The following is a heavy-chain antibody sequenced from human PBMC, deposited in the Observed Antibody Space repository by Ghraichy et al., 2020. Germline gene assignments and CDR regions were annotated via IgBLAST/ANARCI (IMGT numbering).Heavy chain of an antibody. V-gene: IGHV3-30*02. CDR1: GFSFRSYG. CDR3: ARGLVVAETGFDY. Sequence: GGSLRLSCAASGFSFRSYGMHWVRQAPGKGLEWVAFIRYDGSSKYYADSVKGRFTLSRDNSKNTLFLQMNSLRAEDTAVYYCARGLVVAETGFDYWGQGTLVTVSS. CDR2: IRYDGSSK. D-gene: IGHD2-15*01. J-gene: IGHJ4*02.